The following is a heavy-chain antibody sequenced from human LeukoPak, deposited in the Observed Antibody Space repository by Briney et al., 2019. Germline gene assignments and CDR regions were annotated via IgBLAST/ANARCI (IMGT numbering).Heavy chain of an antibody. D-gene: IGHD3-22*01. V-gene: IGHV3-73*01. Sequence: PGGSLRLSCAASGFTFSGSAMLWVRQASGKGLEWVGRIRSKANSYATAYAASVKGRFTISRDDSMNTAYLQMNSLKTEDTAVYYCTRHTYYEDGFDYWGQGTLVTVSS. CDR3: TRHTYYEDGFDY. J-gene: IGHJ4*02. CDR2: IRSKANSYAT. CDR1: GFTFSGSA.